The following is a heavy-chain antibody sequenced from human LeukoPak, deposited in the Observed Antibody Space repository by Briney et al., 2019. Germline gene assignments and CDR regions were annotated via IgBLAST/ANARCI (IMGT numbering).Heavy chain of an antibody. CDR3: ARVYTYYYDSSGYPTRYYFDY. V-gene: IGHV4-59*01. CDR1: GGSISSYY. CDR2: IYYSGST. Sequence: SETLSLTCTVSGGSISSYYWSWIRQPPGKGLEWIGYIYYSGSTNYNPSLKSRVTISVDTSKNQFSLKLTSVTAADTAVYYCARVYTYYYDSSGYPTRYYFDYWGQGTLVTVSS. J-gene: IGHJ4*02. D-gene: IGHD3-22*01.